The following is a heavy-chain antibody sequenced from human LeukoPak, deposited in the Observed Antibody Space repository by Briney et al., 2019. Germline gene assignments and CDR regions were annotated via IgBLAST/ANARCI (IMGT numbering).Heavy chain of an antibody. D-gene: IGHD3-10*01. V-gene: IGHV4-34*01. CDR2: INHSGST. Sequence: PSETLSLTCAVYGGSFSGYYWSWIRQPPGKGLEWIGEINHSGSTNYNPSLKSRVTISVDTSKNQFSLKLSSVTAADTAVYYCARQYHSGRLLWFGELYPIYYFDYWGQGTLVTVSS. CDR1: GGSFSGYY. J-gene: IGHJ4*02. CDR3: ARQYHSGRLLWFGELYPIYYFDY.